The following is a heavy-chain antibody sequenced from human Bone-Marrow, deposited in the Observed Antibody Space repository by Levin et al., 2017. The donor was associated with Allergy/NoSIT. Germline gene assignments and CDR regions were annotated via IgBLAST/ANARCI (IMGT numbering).Heavy chain of an antibody. CDR3: TRQKYSAFWSGYSY. D-gene: IGHD3-3*01. Sequence: HPGGSLRLSCTASGFTFGDYPVNWVRQAPGKGLEWVGFVRSIGYGGTTEYAASVKGRFTISRDDSKSIAYLQMNSLKIEDTAIYYCTRQKYSAFWSGYSYWGQGILVTVSS. CDR1: GFTFGDYP. CDR2: VRSIGYGGTT. J-gene: IGHJ4*02. V-gene: IGHV3-49*04.